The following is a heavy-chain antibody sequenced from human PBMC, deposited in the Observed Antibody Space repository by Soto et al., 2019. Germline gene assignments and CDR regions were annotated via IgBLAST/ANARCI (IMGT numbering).Heavy chain of an antibody. Sequence: QLQLQESGPGLVKPSETLSLTCTVSGGSISSSSYYWGWIRQPPGKGLEWIGSIYYSGSTYYNPSLKSRVTISVDTSKNQFSLKLSSVTAADTAVYYCARQDGRFGEFLDYWGQGTLVTVSS. D-gene: IGHD3-10*01. J-gene: IGHJ4*02. CDR2: IYYSGST. CDR3: ARQDGRFGEFLDY. V-gene: IGHV4-39*01. CDR1: GGSISSSSYY.